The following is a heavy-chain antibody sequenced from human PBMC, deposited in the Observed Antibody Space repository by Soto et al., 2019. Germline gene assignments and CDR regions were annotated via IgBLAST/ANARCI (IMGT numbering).Heavy chain of an antibody. V-gene: IGHV4-30-2*01. CDR2: IYHSGST. D-gene: IGHD3-22*01. Sequence: SETPSITCAVCGDSISSGGYSWSWIRQPPGKGLEWIGYIYHSGSTYYNPSLKSRVTISVDRSKNQFSLKLSSVTAADTAVYYCARDRYYDSSGLNWFDPWGQGTLVTVSS. J-gene: IGHJ5*02. CDR3: ARDRYYDSSGLNWFDP. CDR1: GDSISSGGYS.